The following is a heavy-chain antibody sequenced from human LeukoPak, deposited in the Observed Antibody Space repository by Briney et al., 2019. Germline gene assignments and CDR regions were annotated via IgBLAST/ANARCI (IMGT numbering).Heavy chain of an antibody. V-gene: IGHV4-38-2*02. Sequence: PSETLSLTCTVSGYSISSGYYWGWIRQPPGKGLEWIGSIYYSGSTYYNPSLKSRVTISVDTSKNQFSLKLSSVTAADTAVYYCARHERKRITMVRGVPNWFDPWGQGTLVTVSS. CDR2: IYYSGST. CDR1: GYSISSGYY. D-gene: IGHD3-10*01. CDR3: ARHERKRITMVRGVPNWFDP. J-gene: IGHJ5*02.